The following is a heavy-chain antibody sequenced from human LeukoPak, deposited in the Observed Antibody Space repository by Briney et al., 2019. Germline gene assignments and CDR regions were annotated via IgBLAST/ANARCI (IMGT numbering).Heavy chain of an antibody. Sequence: SVKVSCKASGFTFASSAVQWVRQARGQRLEWIGWIVVGSANTNYAQKFQERVTITRDMSTGTAYMELSSLRSEDTAVYYCAAFDAGDCGGDCPYFSFPWGQGNLVTVSS. V-gene: IGHV1-58*01. CDR1: GFTFASSA. CDR2: IVVGSANT. J-gene: IGHJ5*01. CDR3: AAFDAGDCGGDCPYFSFP. D-gene: IGHD2-21*02.